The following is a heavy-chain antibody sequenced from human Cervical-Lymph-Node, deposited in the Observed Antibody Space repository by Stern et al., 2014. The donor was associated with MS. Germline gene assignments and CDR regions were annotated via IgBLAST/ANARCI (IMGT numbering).Heavy chain of an antibody. CDR3: ARWGGNSLNAFDV. J-gene: IGHJ3*01. CDR1: GVSISNYY. Sequence: QLQLQESGPGLVKASETLSLTCTVSGVSISNYYWNWIRQPPGGGLEWIGYGYYSGSTKYSPSLKSRVTISVDTSKSQISLKLYSVTAADTAVYYCARWGGNSLNAFDVWGQGTVVTVSS. V-gene: IGHV4-59*01. CDR2: GYYSGST. D-gene: IGHD4-23*01.